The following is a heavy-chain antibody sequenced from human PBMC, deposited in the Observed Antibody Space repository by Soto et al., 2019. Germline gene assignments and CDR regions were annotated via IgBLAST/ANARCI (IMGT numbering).Heavy chain of an antibody. CDR3: AGPGYSSQDY. CDR2: IRCSGEST. Sequence: GGSLRLSCAASGFTFSSFAMSCVRQAPGKGLEWVSAIRCSGESTDYADSVKGRFTISRDNSKNTLYLQMNSLRAEDTAVYYCAGPGYSSQDYWGQGALVTVSS. V-gene: IGHV3-23*01. D-gene: IGHD5-18*01. CDR1: GFTFSSFA. J-gene: IGHJ4*02.